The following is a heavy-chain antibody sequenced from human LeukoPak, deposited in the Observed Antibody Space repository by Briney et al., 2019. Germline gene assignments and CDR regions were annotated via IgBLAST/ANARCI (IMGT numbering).Heavy chain of an antibody. CDR3: ARDERLIAAAGPFDY. CDR2: IYHSGST. V-gene: IGHV4-4*02. D-gene: IGHD6-13*01. J-gene: IGHJ4*02. CDR1: GGSISSSNW. Sequence: SGTLSLTCAVSGGSISSSNWWSWVRQPPGKGLEWIGEIYHSGSTNYNPSLKSRVTISVDKSKNQFSLKLSSVTAADTAVYYCARDERLIAAAGPFDYWGQGTLVTVSS.